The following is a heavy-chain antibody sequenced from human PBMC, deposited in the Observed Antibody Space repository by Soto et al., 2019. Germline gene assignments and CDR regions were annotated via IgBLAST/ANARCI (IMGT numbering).Heavy chain of an antibody. D-gene: IGHD2-15*01. Sequence: QVQLQESGPGLVKPSGTLSLTCAVSGGSISSSNWWRWVRPPPGKGLEWIGEIYHSGSTNFNPSLKSLVTRSVDKSKNQFSLKLSSVTDADTAVYYCARVEGPAAGNCYYGMDVWGQGTTVTVSS. V-gene: IGHV4-4*02. J-gene: IGHJ6*02. CDR1: GGSISSSNW. CDR2: IYHSGST. CDR3: ARVEGPAAGNCYYGMDV.